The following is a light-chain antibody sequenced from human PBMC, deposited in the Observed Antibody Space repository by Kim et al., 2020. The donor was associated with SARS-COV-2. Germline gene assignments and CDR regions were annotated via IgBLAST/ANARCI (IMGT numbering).Light chain of an antibody. J-gene: IGLJ2*01. CDR3: NSRDSNDNVV. CDR2: GKN. CDR1: SLRTYY. V-gene: IGLV3-19*01. Sequence: VALGQTVRITCQGDSLRTYYATWYQQKPGQAPILVIYGKNTRPSGIPDRFSGSTSGNTASLTISGTQAGDEADYYCNSRDSNDNVVFGGGTQLTVL.